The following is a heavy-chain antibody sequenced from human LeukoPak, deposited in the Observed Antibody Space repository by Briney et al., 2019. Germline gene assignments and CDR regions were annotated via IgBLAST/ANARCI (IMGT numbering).Heavy chain of an antibody. Sequence: PGGSLRLSCAASGFSFTNYAMSWVRQAPGKGLEWVSSISGSSGTIDYTESVKGRFIISRDNSKNAQYLQMNSLRPEDTATYYCAKGRQLLDPWGQGTLVTVSS. CDR2: ISGSSGTI. CDR1: GFSFTNYA. J-gene: IGHJ5*02. V-gene: IGHV3-23*01. D-gene: IGHD1-26*01. CDR3: AKGRQLLDP.